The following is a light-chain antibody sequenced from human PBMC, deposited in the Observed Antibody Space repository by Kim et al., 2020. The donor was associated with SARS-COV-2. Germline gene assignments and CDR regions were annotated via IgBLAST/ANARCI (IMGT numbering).Light chain of an antibody. CDR3: GSYAGSKTFL. CDR1: SSDIGGYNY. Sequence: GQSGTISCTGTSSDIGGYNYVSWYQHHPGKAPKLMISEVSKRPSGVPDRFSGSKSGNTASLTVSGLQTEDEADYYCGSYAGSKTFLFGGGTQLTVL. J-gene: IGLJ3*02. V-gene: IGLV2-8*01. CDR2: EVS.